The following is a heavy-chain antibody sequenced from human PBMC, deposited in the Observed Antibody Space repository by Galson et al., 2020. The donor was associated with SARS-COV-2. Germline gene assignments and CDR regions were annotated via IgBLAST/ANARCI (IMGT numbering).Heavy chain of an antibody. D-gene: IGHD3-3*01. V-gene: IGHV1-2*02. Sequence: ASVKVSCKASGYVFTRHYIHWVRQAPGQRPEWMGWINPNRGGTTYADKFKDRVTMTRDTSINTVYIELSGLKSDDTAVYYCAKDNEWLRVCGMDVWGQGTTVTVSS. J-gene: IGHJ6*02. CDR3: AKDNEWLRVCGMDV. CDR2: INPNRGGT. CDR1: GYVFTRHY.